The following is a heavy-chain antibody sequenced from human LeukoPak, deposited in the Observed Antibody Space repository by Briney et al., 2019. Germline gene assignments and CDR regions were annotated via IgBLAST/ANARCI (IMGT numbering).Heavy chain of an antibody. V-gene: IGHV3-21*04. CDR2: ISYTGTYI. Sequence: GGSLRLSCAASAFSLNAYNMNWVRQAPGKGLEWVSSISYTGTYIYYADSVRGRFTISRDNAQNSLYLQMNSLRAEDTAIYYCVRDRGTYRPIDYWGQGTLVTVSS. CDR1: AFSLNAYN. CDR3: VRDRGTYRPIDY. D-gene: IGHD1-26*01. J-gene: IGHJ4*02.